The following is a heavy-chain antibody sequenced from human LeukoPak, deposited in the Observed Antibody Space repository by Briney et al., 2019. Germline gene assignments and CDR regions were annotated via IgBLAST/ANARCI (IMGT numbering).Heavy chain of an antibody. D-gene: IGHD4-17*01. Sequence: GGSLRLSCAASGFSFSVFWMHWVRQVPGKGPVWVSRIKTDGSITDYADSVKGRFTISRDNAKNTLYLQMNSLRAEDTAVYYCAKEIWPTVTTPGHTHFDYWGQGTLVTVSS. V-gene: IGHV3-74*01. J-gene: IGHJ4*02. CDR3: AKEIWPTVTTPGHTHFDY. CDR1: GFSFSVFW. CDR2: IKTDGSIT.